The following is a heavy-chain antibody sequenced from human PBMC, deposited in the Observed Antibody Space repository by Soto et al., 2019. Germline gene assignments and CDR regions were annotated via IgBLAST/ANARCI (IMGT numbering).Heavy chain of an antibody. V-gene: IGHV4-59*11. J-gene: IGHJ6*03. Sequence: LETLCVSYTVAGGSISSHYWSWIRKPPGKGLEWIGYIYYSGSTNYNPSLKSRVTISVDTSKNQFSLKLSSVTAADTAVYYCAGDYIWGSYRSYYMDVWGKGTTVTVSS. CDR1: GGSISSHY. CDR2: IYYSGST. D-gene: IGHD3-16*02. CDR3: AGDYIWGSYRSYYMDV.